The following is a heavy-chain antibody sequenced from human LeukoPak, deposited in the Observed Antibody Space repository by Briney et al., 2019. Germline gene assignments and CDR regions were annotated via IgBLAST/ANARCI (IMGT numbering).Heavy chain of an antibody. CDR1: GFTFSDYY. CDR2: MSNSGSYI. V-gene: IGHV3-11*04. Sequence: GGSLRLSCAASGFTFSDYYMSWIRQAPGKGLEWVSSMSNSGSYIYYAESVQGRFTISRDNAKNSLFLQMNSLRDEDTAVYYCARDRDNGMDVWGKGTTVTVSS. CDR3: ARDRDNGMDV. J-gene: IGHJ6*04. D-gene: IGHD2-15*01.